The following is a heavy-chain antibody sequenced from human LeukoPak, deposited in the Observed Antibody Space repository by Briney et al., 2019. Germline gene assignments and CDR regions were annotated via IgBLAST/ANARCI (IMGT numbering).Heavy chain of an antibody. D-gene: IGHD2-8*01. V-gene: IGHV3-66*04. CDR2: IYSSGST. CDR3: ASHLLYYDAFDI. Sequence: GGSLRLSCAASGFTVSSNYMSWVRQAPGKGLEWVSVIYSSGSTYYADSVKGRFTISRDNSKNTLYLQMNSLRAEDTAVYYCASHLLYYDAFDIWGQGTMVTVSS. J-gene: IGHJ3*02. CDR1: GFTVSSNY.